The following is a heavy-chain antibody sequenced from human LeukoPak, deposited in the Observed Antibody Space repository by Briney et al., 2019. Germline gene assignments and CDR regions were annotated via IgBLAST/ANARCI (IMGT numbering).Heavy chain of an antibody. V-gene: IGHV1-69*06. CDR3: ARRFYYDKSGYSEF. CDR1: GGTFTSFV. J-gene: IGHJ4*02. D-gene: IGHD3-22*01. CDR2: VLPIFGTT. Sequence: ASVKVSCKASGGTFTSFVITWVRQAPGQGLGWMGKVLPIFGTTHYAQKFQGRVTISADNSTSTAYMELSRLRSDDTAVYYCARRFYYDKSGYSEFWGQGSLVTVSS.